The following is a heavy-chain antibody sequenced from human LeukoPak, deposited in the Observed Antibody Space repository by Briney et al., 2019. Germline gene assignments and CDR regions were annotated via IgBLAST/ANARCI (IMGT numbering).Heavy chain of an antibody. CDR2: IYYSGST. D-gene: IGHD3-3*01. CDR3: ARDRATPYDFWSGYYTSGGLDY. V-gene: IGHV4-39*02. Sequence: PSETLSLTCTVSGGSISSSSYYLGWIRQPPGKGLEWIGSIYYSGSTYYNPSLKSRVTISVDTSKNQFSLKLSSVTAADTAVYYCARDRATPYDFWSGYYTSGGLDYWGQGTLVTVSS. CDR1: GGSISSSSYY. J-gene: IGHJ4*02.